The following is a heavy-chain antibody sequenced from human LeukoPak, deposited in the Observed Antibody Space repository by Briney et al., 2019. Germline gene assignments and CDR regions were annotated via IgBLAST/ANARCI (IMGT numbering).Heavy chain of an antibody. D-gene: IGHD5/OR15-5a*01. CDR3: AKALTGLLDSVSDY. J-gene: IGHJ4*02. CDR2: IYYSGST. Sequence: SETLSLTCTVSGDSIIRIYGSWIRQPAGQGLEWIGRIYYSGSTNYNPSLKSRLSISVDTSRNQFSLRLTSVTAADTAVYYCAKALTGLLDSVSDYWGQGTLVTVSS. CDR1: GDSIIRIY. V-gene: IGHV4-4*07.